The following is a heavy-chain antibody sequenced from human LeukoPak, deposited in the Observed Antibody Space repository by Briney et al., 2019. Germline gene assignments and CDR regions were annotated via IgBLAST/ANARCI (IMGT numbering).Heavy chain of an antibody. CDR2: INPNSGGT. J-gene: IGHJ4*02. D-gene: IGHD3-10*01. CDR3: ARASITYYYGSGSYYNVYPDY. Sequence: ASVKVSCKASGYTFTGYYMHWVRQAPGHGLEWMGRINPNSGGTNYAQKFQGRVTMTRDTSISTAYMELSRLRSDDTAVYYCARASITYYYGSGSYYNVYPDYWGQGTLVTVSS. CDR1: GYTFTGYY. V-gene: IGHV1-2*06.